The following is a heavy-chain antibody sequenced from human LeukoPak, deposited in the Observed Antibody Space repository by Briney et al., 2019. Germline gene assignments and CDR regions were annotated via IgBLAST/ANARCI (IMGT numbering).Heavy chain of an antibody. CDR2: IIPIFGTA. D-gene: IGHD2-2*01. V-gene: IGHV1-69*01. CDR1: GGTFSSYA. CDR3: ARPVGVVVPAAIHDDAFDI. Sequence: SVKVSCKASGGTFSSYAISWVRQAPGQGLEWMGGIIPIFGTANYAQKFQGRVTITADESTSTAYMELSSLRSEDTAVYYCARPVGVVVPAAIHDDAFDIWGQGTMVTVS. J-gene: IGHJ3*02.